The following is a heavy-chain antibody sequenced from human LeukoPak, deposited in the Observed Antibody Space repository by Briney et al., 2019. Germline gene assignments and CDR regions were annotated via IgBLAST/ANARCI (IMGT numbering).Heavy chain of an antibody. V-gene: IGHV3-21*04. J-gene: IGHJ4*02. CDR3: ARAPWSGDLDY. CDR2: ISSSGTYI. Sequence: PGGSLRLSCAASGFTFNSYSMNWVRQAPGKGLEWVSSISSSGTYIYYADSVKGRFTISRDNAKNSLYLQMNSPRAEDTAVYYCARAPWSGDLDYWGQGTLVTVSS. CDR1: GFTFNSYS. D-gene: IGHD3-3*01.